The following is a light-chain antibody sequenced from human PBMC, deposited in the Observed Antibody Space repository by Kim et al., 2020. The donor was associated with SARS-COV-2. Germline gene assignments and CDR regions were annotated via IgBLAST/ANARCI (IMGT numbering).Light chain of an antibody. CDR2: EVN. V-gene: IGLV2-8*01. CDR3: SSNADNNNLV. J-gene: IGLJ3*02. CDR1: SSDVGACNY. Sequence: QSALTQPPSASGSPGQSVTISCTGTSSDVGACNYVSWYQQHPGKAPKLMIYEVNKRPSGVPDRFSGSKSGNTASLTVSGLQAEDEADYFCSSNADNNNLVFGGGTQLTVL.